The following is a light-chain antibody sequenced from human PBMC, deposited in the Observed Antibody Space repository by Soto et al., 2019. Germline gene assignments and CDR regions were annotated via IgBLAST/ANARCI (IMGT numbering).Light chain of an antibody. Sequence: DIQMTQSPSTLSASVGDRVTITCRASQSISSWLAWYQQKPGKAPKVLIYKASRLESGVPSRFSGSGSGTEFTLTITRLQPDDSATYYCQQYNSYPWTFGQGTKVEIK. V-gene: IGKV1-5*03. CDR2: KAS. CDR1: QSISSW. CDR3: QQYNSYPWT. J-gene: IGKJ1*01.